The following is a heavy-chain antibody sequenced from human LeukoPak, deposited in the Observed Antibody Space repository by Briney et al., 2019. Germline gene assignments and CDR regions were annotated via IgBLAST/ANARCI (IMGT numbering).Heavy chain of an antibody. CDR2: IIPIFGTA. Sequence: SVKVSCKASGGTFSSYAISWVRQAPGRGLEWMGRIIPIFGTANYAQKFQGRVTITTDESTSTAYMELSSLRSEDTAVYYCAILPVVVTAVDYWGQGTLVTVSS. J-gene: IGHJ4*02. V-gene: IGHV1-69*05. CDR1: GGTFSSYA. CDR3: AILPVVVTAVDY. D-gene: IGHD2-21*02.